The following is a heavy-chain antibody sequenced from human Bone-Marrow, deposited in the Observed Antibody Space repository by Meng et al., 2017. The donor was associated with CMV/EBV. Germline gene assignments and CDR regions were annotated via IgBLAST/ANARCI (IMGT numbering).Heavy chain of an antibody. CDR2: INPNSGGT. D-gene: IGHD3-22*01. J-gene: IGHJ4*02. V-gene: IGHV1-2*02. CDR1: GYTFTGYY. CDR3: ARGAWYYDSSGYSAF. Sequence: QGELGQSGAEVKKPGASGKVSCKASGYTFTGYYMHWVRQAPGQGLEWMGWINPNSGGTNYAQKFQGRVTMTRDTSISTAYMELSRLRSDDTAVYYCARGAWYYDSSGYSAFWGQGTLVTVSS.